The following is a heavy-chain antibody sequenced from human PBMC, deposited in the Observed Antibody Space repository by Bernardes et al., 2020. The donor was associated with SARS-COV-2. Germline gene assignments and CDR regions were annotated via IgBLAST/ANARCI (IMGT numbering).Heavy chain of an antibody. J-gene: IGHJ2*01. V-gene: IGHV4-39*01. CDR1: GGSIISSYNYY. CDR2: LLNGGSM. CDR3: VRPVQWLSSPYWFFDV. D-gene: IGHD6-19*01. Sequence: SETLSLTCTVSGGSIISSYNYYWGWVRQPPGKGLEWIGSLLNGGSMYDNPSLKSRITMAVDTSKNQFSLKLRSVTAADTAVYYCVRPVQWLSSPYWFFDVWGRGTLVTVSS.